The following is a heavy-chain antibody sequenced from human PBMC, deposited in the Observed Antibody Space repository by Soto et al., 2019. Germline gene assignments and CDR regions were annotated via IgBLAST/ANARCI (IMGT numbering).Heavy chain of an antibody. CDR3: ARVGKTRGRWFDP. V-gene: IGHV3-23*01. CDR1: GFTFRNYA. J-gene: IGHJ5*02. D-gene: IGHD3-10*01. Sequence: PGGSLRLSCAASGFTFRNYAMSWVRQTPEKGLEWVSAINGGGISTYYADSVKGRFTISRDQSKNTIYLQMDSLRVEDTALYYCARVGKTRGRWFDPGAREPWSPSPQ. CDR2: INGGGIST.